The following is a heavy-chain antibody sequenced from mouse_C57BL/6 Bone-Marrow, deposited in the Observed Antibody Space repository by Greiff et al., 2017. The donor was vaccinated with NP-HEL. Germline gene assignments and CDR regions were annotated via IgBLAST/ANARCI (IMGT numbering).Heavy chain of an antibody. J-gene: IGHJ2*01. CDR1: GFNIKDDY. D-gene: IGHD2-3*01. V-gene: IGHV14-4*01. CDR2: IDPENGDT. Sequence: EVKLMESGAELVRPGASVKLSCTASGFNIKDDYMHWVKQRPEQGLEWIGWIDPENGDTEYASKFQGKATITADTSSNTAYLQLSSLTSEDTAVYYCTTDRWWLRDWGQGTTLTVSS. CDR3: TTDRWWLRD.